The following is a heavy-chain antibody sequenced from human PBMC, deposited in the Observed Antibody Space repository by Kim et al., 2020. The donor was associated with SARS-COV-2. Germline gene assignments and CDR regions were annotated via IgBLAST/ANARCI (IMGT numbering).Heavy chain of an antibody. V-gene: IGHV4-61*01. CDR2: IYYSGST. Sequence: SETLSLTCTVSGGSVSSGSYYWSWIRQPPGKGLEWIGYIYYSGSTNYNPSLKSRVTISVDTSKNQFSLKLSSVTAADTAVYYCARDTVAARRGGSFNYYGMDVWGQGTTVTVSS. CDR1: GGSVSSGSYY. D-gene: IGHD6-6*01. CDR3: ARDTVAARRGGSFNYYGMDV. J-gene: IGHJ6*02.